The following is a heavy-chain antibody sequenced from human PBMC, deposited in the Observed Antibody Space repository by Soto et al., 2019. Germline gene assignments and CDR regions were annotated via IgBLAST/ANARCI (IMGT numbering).Heavy chain of an antibody. D-gene: IGHD4-17*01. J-gene: IGHJ4*02. Sequence: QITLKESGPTLVKPTQTLTLTCTFSGFSLSTSGVGVGWIRQPPGKALEWLAVIYWDDNKHYSPSLKRRLTIPKDTSKNQVVLTMTNMDPVDTATYYYAHKGYGDYPIDYWGQRTLVTVSS. CDR2: IYWDDNK. V-gene: IGHV2-5*02. CDR1: GFSLSTSGVG. CDR3: AHKGYGDYPIDY.